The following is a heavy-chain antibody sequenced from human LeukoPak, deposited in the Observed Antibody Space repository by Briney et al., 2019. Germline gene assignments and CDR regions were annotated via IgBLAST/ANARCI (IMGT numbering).Heavy chain of an antibody. CDR3: ARDRKLGGSYRWFDP. CDR2: MNPNSGNT. V-gene: IGHV1-8*01. Sequence: ASVKVSCKASGYTLTSYDINWVRQATGQGLEWMGWMNPNSGNTGYAQKFQGRVIMTRNTSIGTAYMELSSLRSEDTAVYYCARDRKLGGSYRWFDPWGQGTLVTVSS. J-gene: IGHJ5*02. D-gene: IGHD1-26*01. CDR1: GYTLTSYD.